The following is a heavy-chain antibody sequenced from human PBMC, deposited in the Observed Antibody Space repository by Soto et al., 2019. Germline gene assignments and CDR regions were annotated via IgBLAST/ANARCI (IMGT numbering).Heavy chain of an antibody. D-gene: IGHD3-3*01. Sequence: PSETLCLTCAFYVGSFSGYYWSWIRQPPGKGLEWIGEINHSGSTNYNPSLKSRVTTSVDTSKNQFSLKLSSVTAADTAVYYCARGRSGYIDRYGMDVWGQGTTVTVSS. CDR3: ARGRSGYIDRYGMDV. V-gene: IGHV4-34*01. CDR1: VGSFSGYY. J-gene: IGHJ6*01. CDR2: INHSGST.